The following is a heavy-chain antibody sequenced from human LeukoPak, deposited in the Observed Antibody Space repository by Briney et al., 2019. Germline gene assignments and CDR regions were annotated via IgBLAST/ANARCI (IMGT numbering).Heavy chain of an antibody. V-gene: IGHV3-23*01. D-gene: IGHD3-22*01. CDR1: GITLSNYG. CDR2: ISDSGGST. J-gene: IGHJ4*02. Sequence: GGSLRLSCAVSGITLSNYGMSWVRQAPGKGLEWVAGISDSGGSTNYADSVKGRFTISRDNPKNTLYLQMNSLRAEDTAVYFCAKRGVVIRVILVGFHKETYYFDSWGQGALVTVSS. CDR3: AKRGVVIRVILVGFHKETYYFDS.